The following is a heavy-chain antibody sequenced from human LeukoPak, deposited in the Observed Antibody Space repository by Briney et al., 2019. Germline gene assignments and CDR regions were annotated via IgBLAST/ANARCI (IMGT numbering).Heavy chain of an antibody. V-gene: IGHV3-15*01. J-gene: IGHJ6*03. Sequence: GGSLRLSCAASGFTFSNAWISWVRQAPGKGLEWVGRIKSKTDGGTTDYAAPVKGRFTISRDDSKNTLYLQMNSLKTEDTAVYYCTTVYCSSTSCYSYMDVWGKGTTVTVSS. CDR2: IKSKTDGGTT. D-gene: IGHD2-2*01. CDR1: GFTFSNAW. CDR3: TTVYCSSTSCYSYMDV.